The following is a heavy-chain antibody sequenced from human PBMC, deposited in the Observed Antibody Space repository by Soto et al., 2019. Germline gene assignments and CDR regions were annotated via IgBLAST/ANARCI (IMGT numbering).Heavy chain of an antibody. CDR3: ARDRRGRADGFIYYYGMEV. Sequence: QVQLQESGPGLMKPSGTLSLICSVSGESVGRGTNYWSWVRQAPGRGLEGIGYIFDAATAIYNPSFESRVSISLDAAKNQFSLKLTSVTAADTAIYYGARDRRGRADGFIYYYGMEVWGQGTSVTVSS. CDR1: GESVGRGTNY. D-gene: IGHD6-13*01. J-gene: IGHJ6*02. V-gene: IGHV4-61*01. CDR2: IFDAATA.